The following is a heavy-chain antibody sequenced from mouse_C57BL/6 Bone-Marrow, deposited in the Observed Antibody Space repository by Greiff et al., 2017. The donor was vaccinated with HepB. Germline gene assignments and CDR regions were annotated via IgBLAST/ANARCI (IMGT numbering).Heavy chain of an antibody. CDR3: ARIGQLRLPYAMDY. Sequence: VNLVESGPGLVAPSQSLSITCTVSGFTLTSYAISWVRQPPGKGLEWLGVIWTGGGTNYNSALKSRLSISKDNSKSQVFLKMNSLQTDDTARYYCARIGQLRLPYAMDYWGQGTSVTVSS. CDR1: GFTLTSYA. D-gene: IGHD3-2*02. CDR2: IWTGGGT. V-gene: IGHV2-9-1*01. J-gene: IGHJ4*01.